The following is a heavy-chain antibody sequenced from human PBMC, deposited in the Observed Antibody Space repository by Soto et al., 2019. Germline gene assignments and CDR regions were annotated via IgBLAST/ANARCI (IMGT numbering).Heavy chain of an antibody. V-gene: IGHV5-51*01. Sequence: PGESVKISCHGSGYSLASYWIGWGRQMPGKDLEWMGIIYPGDSDTRYSPSFQGQVTISADKSLRTAYLQWTSLKASDTALYYCARTRSFTLGFYYDGMDVWGQGTTVTVSS. J-gene: IGHJ6*02. D-gene: IGHD6-6*01. CDR2: IYPGDSDT. CDR1: GYSLASYW. CDR3: ARTRSFTLGFYYDGMDV.